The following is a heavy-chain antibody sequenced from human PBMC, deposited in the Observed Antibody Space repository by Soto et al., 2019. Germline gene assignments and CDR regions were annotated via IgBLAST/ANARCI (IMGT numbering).Heavy chain of an antibody. CDR3: ATKGDALNY. CDR1: GFTLRNSW. D-gene: IGHD2-21*02. CDR2: INRDGSHK. Sequence: HPGGSLRLSCAASGFTLRNSWMYWVRQAPGKGLEWVANINRDGSHKYYVDSVKGRFTISRDNAENSVFLQMNSLRAEDTAIYYCATKGDALNYWGQGTLVTVS. V-gene: IGHV3-7*01. J-gene: IGHJ4*02.